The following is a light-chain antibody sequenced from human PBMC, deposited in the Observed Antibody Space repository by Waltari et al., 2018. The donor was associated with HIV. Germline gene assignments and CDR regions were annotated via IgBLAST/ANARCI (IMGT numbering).Light chain of an antibody. CDR3: QQYSNWPPGPLT. CDR2: GAS. J-gene: IGKJ4*01. CDR1: QSVGSN. Sequence: DIVLTQSPATLSVSPGEGATLSCRASQSVGSNLAWYQQKPGQAPRLLIDGASTRATGTPARFSGGGSGTEFTLTISSLQSEDFAVYYCQQYSNWPPGPLTFGGGTKVEIK. V-gene: IGKV3-15*01.